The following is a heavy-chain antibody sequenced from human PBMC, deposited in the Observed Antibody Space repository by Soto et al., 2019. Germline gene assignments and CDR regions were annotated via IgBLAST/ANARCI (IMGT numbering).Heavy chain of an antibody. CDR2: IYYSGST. Sequence: PSETLSLTCTVSGGSISSSSYYWGWIRQPPGKGLEWIGSIYYSGSTYYNPPLKSRVTISVDTSKNQFSLKLISVTAADTAVYYCAREGEGHCISSSCLNLFDPWGQGTMVTVSS. CDR3: AREGEGHCISSSCLNLFDP. CDR1: GGSISSSSYY. J-gene: IGHJ5*02. D-gene: IGHD2-2*01. V-gene: IGHV4-39*02.